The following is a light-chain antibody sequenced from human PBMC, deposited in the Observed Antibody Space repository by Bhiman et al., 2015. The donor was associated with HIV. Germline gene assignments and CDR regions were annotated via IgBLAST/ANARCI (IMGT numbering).Light chain of an antibody. Sequence: QSALAQPRSVSASPGQSVTVSCTGSGSDVGPYHFLYYSLRHSDKIPQVVICDVSQRPSGVPDRFSGSKSDNTASLTISGLQAEDEADYYCSSYTTSSTYVFGTGTKVTVL. J-gene: IGLJ1*01. CDR3: SSYTTSSTYV. CDR2: DVS. V-gene: IGLV2-11*01. CDR1: GSDVGPYHF.